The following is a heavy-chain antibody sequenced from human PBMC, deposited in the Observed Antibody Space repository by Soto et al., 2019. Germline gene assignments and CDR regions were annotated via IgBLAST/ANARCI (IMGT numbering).Heavy chain of an antibody. J-gene: IGHJ4*02. CDR2: INAGNGNT. Sequence: ASVKVSCKASGYTFTSYAMHCVRQAPGQRLEWMGWINAGNGNTKYSQKFQGRVTITRDTSASTAYMELSSLRSEDTAVYYCARDHGIYCSSTSCPDYWGQGTLVTVSS. V-gene: IGHV1-3*01. D-gene: IGHD2-2*01. CDR1: GYTFTSYA. CDR3: ARDHGIYCSSTSCPDY.